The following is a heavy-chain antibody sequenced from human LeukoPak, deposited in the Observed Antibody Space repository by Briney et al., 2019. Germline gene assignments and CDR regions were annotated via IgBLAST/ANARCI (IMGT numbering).Heavy chain of an antibody. Sequence: SETLSHTCTVSGYSIGSAYYWGWVRQPPGKGLEWIGSAHHGGSTFCNPSLKSRVTISVDTSKNQFSLKLNSLTAADTAVYYCARAQLRGYDYLDYWGQGTLVTVSS. J-gene: IGHJ4*02. V-gene: IGHV4-38-2*02. CDR3: ARAQLRGYDYLDY. D-gene: IGHD5-12*01. CDR1: GYSIGSAYY. CDR2: AHHGGST.